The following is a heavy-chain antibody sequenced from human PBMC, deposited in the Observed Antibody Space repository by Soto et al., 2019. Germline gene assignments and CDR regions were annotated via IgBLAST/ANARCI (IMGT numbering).Heavy chain of an antibody. CDR2: INAGNGNT. CDR3: ARPLSSGWYRSDYYGMDV. Sequence: ASVKVSCKASGYTFTTYSIHWVLQAPGERLEWMGWINAGNGNTKYSQKFQGRVTITRDTSASTAYMELNSLRSEDTAVYYCARPLSSGWYRSDYYGMDVWGQGTTVTVSS. D-gene: IGHD6-19*01. J-gene: IGHJ6*02. CDR1: GYTFTTYS. V-gene: IGHV1-3*01.